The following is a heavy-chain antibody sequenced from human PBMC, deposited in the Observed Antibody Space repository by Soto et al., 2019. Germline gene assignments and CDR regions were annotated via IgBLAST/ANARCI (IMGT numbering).Heavy chain of an antibody. J-gene: IGHJ6*02. V-gene: IGHV1-18*01. CDR1: GYTFITYG. Sequence: ASVKVSCKASGYTFITYGISWVRQAPGQGLEWMGWISSYNGNTNYAQKLQCRVTMTTDTSTTTAYMELRSLRSDDTAVYYCARDRPTSSIRARDYYYAMDVWGQGTTVTVSS. CDR3: ARDRPTSSIRARDYYYAMDV. CDR2: ISSYNGNT. D-gene: IGHD6-6*01.